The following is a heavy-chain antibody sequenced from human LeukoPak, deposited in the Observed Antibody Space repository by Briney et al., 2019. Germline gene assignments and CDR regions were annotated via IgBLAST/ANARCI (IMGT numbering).Heavy chain of an antibody. CDR2: ISGSGGST. D-gene: IGHD3-22*01. J-gene: IGHJ4*02. Sequence: GGSLRLSCAASGFTFSSYAMSWVRQAPGEGLEWVSAISGSGGSTYYADSVKGRFTISRDNSENTLYLQMDSLRAEDTAVYYCAKDGSYYDSSGYFDYWGQGTLVTVSS. CDR1: GFTFSSYA. CDR3: AKDGSYYDSSGYFDY. V-gene: IGHV3-23*01.